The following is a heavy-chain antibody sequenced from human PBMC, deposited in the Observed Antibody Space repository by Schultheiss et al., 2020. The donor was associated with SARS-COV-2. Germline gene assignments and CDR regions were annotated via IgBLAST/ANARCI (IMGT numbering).Heavy chain of an antibody. J-gene: IGHJ4*02. Sequence: GESLKISCAASGFTFSSYAMSWVRQAPGKGLEWVSAISGSGGSTYYADSVKGRFTISRDNSKNTLYLQMNSLRAEDTAVYYCTRPNSSGYYYVWGQGTLVTVSS. D-gene: IGHD3-22*01. CDR2: ISGSGGST. V-gene: IGHV3-23*01. CDR3: TRPNSSGYYYV. CDR1: GFTFSSYA.